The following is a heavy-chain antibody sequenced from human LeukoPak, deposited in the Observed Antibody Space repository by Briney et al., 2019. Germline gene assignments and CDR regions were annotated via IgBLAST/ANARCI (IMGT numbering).Heavy chain of an antibody. CDR2: ISHDGSNK. CDR3: ARDYGGSSPFDY. V-gene: IGHV3-30*03. D-gene: IGHD4-23*01. J-gene: IGHJ4*02. Sequence: PGGSLRLSCAASAFTFSSYSMNWVRQAPGKGLEWVAVISHDGSNKYNADSVKGRFTISRDNAKNSLYLQMNSLRAEDTAVYYCARDYGGSSPFDYWGQGTLVTVSS. CDR1: AFTFSSYS.